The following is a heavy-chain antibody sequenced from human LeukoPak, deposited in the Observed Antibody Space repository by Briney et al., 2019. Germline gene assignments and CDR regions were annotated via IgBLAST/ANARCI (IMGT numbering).Heavy chain of an antibody. CDR1: GFTFSIYT. CDR2: ISSGSGYI. V-gene: IGHV3-21*01. CDR3: ASLKYSNGQHDS. D-gene: IGHD5-18*01. Sequence: PGGSLRLSCAASGFTFSIYTMNWVRQAPGKGLEWVSSISSGSGYIYYADSVKGRFTISRDNAKNSLYLQMNSLRAEDTAVYYCASLKYSNGQHDSWGQGTLVTVSS. J-gene: IGHJ4*02.